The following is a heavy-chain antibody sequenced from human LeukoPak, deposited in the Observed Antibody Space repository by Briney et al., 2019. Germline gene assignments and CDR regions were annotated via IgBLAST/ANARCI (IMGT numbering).Heavy chain of an antibody. V-gene: IGHV3-48*03. CDR1: GFTFSSYE. Sequence: PGGSLRLSCAVSGFTFSSYEMNWVRQAPGKGLEWVSYISSSGSTIHYADSVKGRFTISRDNAKNSQYLQMNSLRAEDTAVYYCATERIAVAGTDYWGQGTLVTVSS. D-gene: IGHD6-19*01. CDR2: ISSSGSTI. CDR3: ATERIAVAGTDY. J-gene: IGHJ4*02.